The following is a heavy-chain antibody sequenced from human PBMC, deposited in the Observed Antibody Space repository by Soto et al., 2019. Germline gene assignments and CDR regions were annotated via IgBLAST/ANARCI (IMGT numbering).Heavy chain of an antibody. V-gene: IGHV3-48*02. CDR3: ARGSSNWAYYFDF. Sequence: EVHLVESGGGLVQPGGSLRLSCAASGFTFSSYSLNWVRQAPGMGLEWVSYITSSGTTVYYAVSVRGRFTISRDNAKNSLYLQMNSLRDDDTAVYYCARGSSNWAYYFDFWGQGTLVTVSS. D-gene: IGHD6-13*01. CDR2: ITSSGTTV. CDR1: GFTFSSYS. J-gene: IGHJ4*02.